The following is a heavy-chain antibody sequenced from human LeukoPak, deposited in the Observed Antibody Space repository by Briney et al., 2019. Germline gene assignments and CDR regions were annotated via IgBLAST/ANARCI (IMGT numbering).Heavy chain of an antibody. CDR1: GYTFTSSD. V-gene: IGHV1-8*01. CDR2: VNPNSGNT. D-gene: IGHD1-26*01. J-gene: IGHJ5*02. CDR3: AGEVGAENWFDP. Sequence: ASVKVSCKASGYTFTSSDINWVRQATGQGLEWMGCVNPNSGNTAYAQKFQGRVTMTRDTSISTAYTELSSLRFDDTAVYYCAGEVGAENWFDPWGQGTLVTVSS.